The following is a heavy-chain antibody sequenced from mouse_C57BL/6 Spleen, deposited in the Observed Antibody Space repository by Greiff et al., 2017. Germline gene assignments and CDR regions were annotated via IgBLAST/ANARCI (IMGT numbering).Heavy chain of an antibody. CDR1: GYTFTSYW. J-gene: IGHJ4*01. D-gene: IGHD1-1*01. V-gene: IGHV1-50*01. Sequence: QVQLQQPGAELVKPGASVKLSCKASGYTFTSYWMQWVKQRPGQGLEWIGEIDPSDSYTNYNQKFKGKATLTVDTSSSTAYMQLSSLTSEDSAVYYCARPAYGSTPCAMDYWGQGTSVTVSS. CDR2: IDPSDSYT. CDR3: ARPAYGSTPCAMDY.